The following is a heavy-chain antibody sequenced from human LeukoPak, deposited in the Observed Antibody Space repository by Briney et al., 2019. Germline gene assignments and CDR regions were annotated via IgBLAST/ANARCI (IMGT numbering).Heavy chain of an antibody. J-gene: IGHJ4*02. Sequence: SETLSLTCTVSGGSISSSSYYWGWIRQPPGKGLEWIGSIYYSGSTYYNPSLKSRVTISVDTSKNQFSLKLSSVTAADTAVYYCAREGRFVAAAGTFDYWGQGTLVTVSS. V-gene: IGHV4-39*07. CDR3: AREGRFVAAAGTFDY. CDR1: GGSISSSSYY. D-gene: IGHD6-13*01. CDR2: IYYSGST.